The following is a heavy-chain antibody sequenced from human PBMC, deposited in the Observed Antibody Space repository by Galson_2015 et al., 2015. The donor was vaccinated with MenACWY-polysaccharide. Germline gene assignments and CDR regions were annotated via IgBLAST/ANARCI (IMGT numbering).Heavy chain of an antibody. D-gene: IGHD3/OR15-3a*01. CDR3: ARGRWTGTPLGSYLDS. J-gene: IGHJ4*02. Sequence: SVKVSCKASGYTFTDCYIHWVRQAPGQGLERIGWINTGNGSTKYSLKFQGRVTITRNTSAITAYMELSSLISEDTATYYCARGRWTGTPLGSYLDSWGQGTLVTVSS. CDR2: INTGNGST. CDR1: GYTFTDCY. V-gene: IGHV1-3*04.